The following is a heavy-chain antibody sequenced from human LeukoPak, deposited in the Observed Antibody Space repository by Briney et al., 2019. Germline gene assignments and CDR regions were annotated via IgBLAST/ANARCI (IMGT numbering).Heavy chain of an antibody. J-gene: IGHJ6*02. D-gene: IGHD2-2*01. CDR2: ISGSGGST. CDR1: GFTFSSYA. Sequence: GGSPRLSCAASGFTFSSYAMSWVRQAPGKGLEWVSAISGSGGSTYYADSVEGRFTISRDNSKNTLYLQMNSLRAEDTAVYYCAKDRRAVDYYYYYGMDVWGQGTTVTVSS. CDR3: AKDRRAVDYYYYYGMDV. V-gene: IGHV3-23*01.